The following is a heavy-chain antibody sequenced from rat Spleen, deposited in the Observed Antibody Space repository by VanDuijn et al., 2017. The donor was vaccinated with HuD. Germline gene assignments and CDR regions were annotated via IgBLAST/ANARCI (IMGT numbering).Heavy chain of an antibody. CDR2: IWTGGST. D-gene: IGHD3-4*01. V-gene: IGHV2-43*01. CDR1: GFSLTSYH. Sequence: QVQLKESGPGLVQPSQTLSLTCTVSGFSLTSYHVSWVRQPPGKGLEWMGVIWTGGSTAYNSLLESRLSISRDISKSKVFLKMNSLQTEDTATYYCARANRETYAHFDYWGQGVMVTVSS. CDR3: ARANRETYAHFDY. J-gene: IGHJ2*01.